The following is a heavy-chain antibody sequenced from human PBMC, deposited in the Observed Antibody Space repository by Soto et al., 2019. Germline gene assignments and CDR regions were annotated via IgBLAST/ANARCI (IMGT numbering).Heavy chain of an antibody. CDR2: IIPIFGTA. CDR1: GGTFSSYA. CDR3: ARDELGYCSSTSCYVYEYFQH. J-gene: IGHJ1*01. D-gene: IGHD2-2*01. V-gene: IGHV1-69*13. Sequence: SVQVSCKXSGGTFSSYAISWVRQAPGQGLEWMGGIIPIFGTANYAQKFQGRVTITADESTSTAYMEPSSLRSEDTAVYYCARDELGYCSSTSCYVYEYFQHWGQGTLVTVSS.